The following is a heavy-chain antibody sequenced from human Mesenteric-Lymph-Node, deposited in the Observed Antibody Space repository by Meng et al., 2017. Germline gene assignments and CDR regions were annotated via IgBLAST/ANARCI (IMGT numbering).Heavy chain of an antibody. CDR1: RDMVSSNVAA. CDR3: ARSGSSGWIDY. V-gene: IGHV6-1*01. CDR2: SYYRSKCSI. J-gene: IGHJ4*02. Sequence: QVHLRRSGPVLATPPPPLSPPCAFSRDMVSSNVAAWTWIRQSPSRVLEWLGRSYYRSKCSIGYAVSVKSRITINPDTSKNQFSLQLNSVTPEDTAMYYCARSGSSGWIDYWGQGTLVTVSS. D-gene: IGHD6-19*01.